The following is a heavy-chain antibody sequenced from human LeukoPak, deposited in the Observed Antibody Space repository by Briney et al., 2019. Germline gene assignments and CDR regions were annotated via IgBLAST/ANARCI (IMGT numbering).Heavy chain of an antibody. CDR1: DGSISSGGYY. J-gene: IGHJ4*02. CDR2: IGSSGSTI. D-gene: IGHD1-26*01. CDR3: ARDRYVGATTAGDSDS. Sequence: LSLTCTVSDGSISSGGYYWGWIRQAPGTGLEWVSYIGSSGSTIYYADSVKGRFTISRDNAKNSLYLQMNSLRAEDTAVYYCARDRYVGATTAGDSDSWGQGTLVTVSS. V-gene: IGHV3-11*01.